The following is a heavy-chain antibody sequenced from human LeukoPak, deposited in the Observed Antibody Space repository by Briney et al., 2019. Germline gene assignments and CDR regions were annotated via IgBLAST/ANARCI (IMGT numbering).Heavy chain of an antibody. CDR2: IYYSGST. J-gene: IGHJ4*02. Sequence: PSETLSLTCTVSGDSISTYYWSWIRQPPGKGLEWTGYIYYSGSTNYNPSLKSRITISVDTSKNQFSLKLSSVIAADTAVYYCARVRYSSGWYLADYWGQGTLVTVSS. D-gene: IGHD6-19*01. CDR3: ARVRYSSGWYLADY. V-gene: IGHV4-59*01. CDR1: GDSISTYY.